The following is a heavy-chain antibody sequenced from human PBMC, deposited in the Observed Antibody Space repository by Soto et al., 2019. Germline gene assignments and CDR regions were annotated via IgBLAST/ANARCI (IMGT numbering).Heavy chain of an antibody. D-gene: IGHD2-2*02. CDR2: ISAYNGNT. J-gene: IGHJ3*02. Sequence: ASVKVSCKASGYTFTSYGISWVRQAPGQGLEWMGWISAYNGNTNYAQKLQGRVTMTTDTSTSTAYMEPRSLRSDDTAVYYCARGSPPTIYCSSTSCYTAFDIWGQGTMVTVSS. CDR3: ARGSPPTIYCSSTSCYTAFDI. CDR1: GYTFTSYG. V-gene: IGHV1-18*01.